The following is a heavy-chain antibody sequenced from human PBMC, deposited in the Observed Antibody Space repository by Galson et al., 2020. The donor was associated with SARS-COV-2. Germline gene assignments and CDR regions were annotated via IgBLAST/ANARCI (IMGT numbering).Heavy chain of an antibody. CDR3: VRSHYFDTYVIVSF. V-gene: IGHV5-51*01. CDR1: GYNFADYW. D-gene: IGHD3-9*01. J-gene: IGHJ4*02. Sequence: GESLKISCEASGYNFADYWIAWVRQMPGKGLEWVGLVFPGDSDVRYRPSFRGQVTISADKSVNAAYLQWSSLKISDTATYYCVRSHYFDTYVIVSFWGQGTPVTFSS. CDR2: VFPGDSDV.